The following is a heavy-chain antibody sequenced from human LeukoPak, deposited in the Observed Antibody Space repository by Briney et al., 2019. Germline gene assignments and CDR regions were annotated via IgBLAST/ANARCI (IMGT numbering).Heavy chain of an antibody. CDR1: GFTFSNAW. Sequence: GGSLRLSCAASGFTFSNAWMSWVRQAPGKGLEWVSVIYSGGSTDYADSVKGRFTISRDNSKNTVYLQMNSLRPEDTAMYYCAREGGYVFDYWGQGTLVTVSS. CDR2: IYSGGST. V-gene: IGHV3-53*01. J-gene: IGHJ4*02. CDR3: AREGGYVFDY. D-gene: IGHD5-12*01.